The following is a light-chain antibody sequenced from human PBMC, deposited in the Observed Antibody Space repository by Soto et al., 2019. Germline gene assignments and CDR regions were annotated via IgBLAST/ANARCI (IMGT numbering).Light chain of an antibody. CDR3: QHYNTYSST. Sequence: DIQMTQSPSTLSASVGDRVTITCRASQGIGRWLAWYQQKPGKAPNLLIYDASSLEGGVPSRFSGSGSGTEFTLTISSLQPDDFATYYCQHYNTYSSTFGQGTKVDIK. V-gene: IGKV1-5*01. CDR1: QGIGRW. CDR2: DAS. J-gene: IGKJ1*01.